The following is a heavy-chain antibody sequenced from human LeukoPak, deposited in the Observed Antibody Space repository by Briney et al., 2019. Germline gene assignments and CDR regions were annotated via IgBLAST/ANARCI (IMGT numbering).Heavy chain of an antibody. CDR3: AKDRRATLDWFDP. D-gene: IGHD1-26*01. CDR2: ISGSGGST. Sequence: GGSLRLSCAASGFTFSSYVMSWVRQAPGKGLEWVSAISGSGGSTYYADSVKGRFTISRDNSKNTLYLQMNSLRAEDTALYYCAKDRRATLDWFDPWGQGTLVTVSS. V-gene: IGHV3-23*01. J-gene: IGHJ5*02. CDR1: GFTFSSYV.